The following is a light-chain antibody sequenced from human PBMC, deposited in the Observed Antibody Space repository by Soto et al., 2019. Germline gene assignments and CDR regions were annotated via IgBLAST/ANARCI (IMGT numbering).Light chain of an antibody. CDR2: SAS. CDR1: QTINRF. J-gene: IGKJ2*01. V-gene: IGKV1-39*01. Sequence: DIQMTQSPSFLSASVGDRVSITCRASQTINRFLNWYQQKPGKAPRLLIHSASILESGLPSRISGSGSGTDFTLTISGLQPEDFATYYCQQTDSIPYPFGQGTKLAIK. CDR3: QQTDSIPYP.